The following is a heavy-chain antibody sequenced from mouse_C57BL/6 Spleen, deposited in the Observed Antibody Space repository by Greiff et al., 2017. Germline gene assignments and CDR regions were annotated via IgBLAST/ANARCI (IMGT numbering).Heavy chain of an antibody. CDR3: ARDLAGTPYYCDD. CDR1: GYAFSSSW. V-gene: IGHV1-82*01. D-gene: IGHD4-1*01. CDR2: IYPGDGDT. J-gene: IGHJ2*01. Sequence: QVQLQQSGPELVKPGASVKISCKASGYAFSSSWMNWVKQRPGKGLEWIGRIYPGDGDTNYNGKFKGKATLTADKSSSTAYMQLSSLTSEDSAVYFCARDLAGTPYYCDDWGQGTTLTVSS.